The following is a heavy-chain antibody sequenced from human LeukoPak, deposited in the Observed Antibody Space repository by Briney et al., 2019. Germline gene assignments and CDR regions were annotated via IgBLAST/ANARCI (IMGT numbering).Heavy chain of an antibody. J-gene: IGHJ4*02. CDR3: ARGLVDTAMIFARGELDY. CDR1: GYSISSSYH. Sequence: SETLSLTCTVSGYSISSSYHWDWIRQPPGKGLEWIGTIYYSGSTYYNSSLKSRVTISVDTSKSQFSLKLSSVTAADTAVYYCARGLVDTAMIFARGELDYWGQGTLVTVSS. V-gene: IGHV4-38-2*02. D-gene: IGHD5-18*01. CDR2: IYYSGST.